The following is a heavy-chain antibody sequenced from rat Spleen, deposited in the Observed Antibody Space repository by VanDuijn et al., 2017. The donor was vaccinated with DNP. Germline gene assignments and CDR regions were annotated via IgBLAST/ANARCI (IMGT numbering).Heavy chain of an antibody. CDR1: GFTFSYYY. CDR3: ARDRITSFDY. J-gene: IGHJ2*01. D-gene: IGHD1-10*01. Sequence: EVQLVESGGGLVQPGRSLKLSCAASGFTFSYYYMAWVRQAPKKGLEWVATIGSSGTKTYYPDSVKGRFTISRDNAKSALFLQMNSLRSEDTATYYCARDRITSFDYWGQGVMVTVSS. CDR2: IGSSGTKT. V-gene: IGHV5-25*01.